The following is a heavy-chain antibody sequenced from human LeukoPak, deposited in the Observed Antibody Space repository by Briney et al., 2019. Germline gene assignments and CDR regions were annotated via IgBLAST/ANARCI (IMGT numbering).Heavy chain of an antibody. J-gene: IGHJ4*02. CDR3: ARTTGFDY. CDR1: GFTFSSYA. CDR2: ISGSGNST. V-gene: IGHV3-23*01. Sequence: GGSLRLSCVVSGFTFSSYAIGWVRQTPGKGLEWVSSISGSGNSTYYADSVKGRFTISRDNSKNTLYLQINSLRAEDTAVYYCARTTGFDYWGQGTLVTVSS. D-gene: IGHD1-1*01.